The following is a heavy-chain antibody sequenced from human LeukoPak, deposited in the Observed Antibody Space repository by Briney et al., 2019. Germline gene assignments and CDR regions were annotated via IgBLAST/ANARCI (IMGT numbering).Heavy chain of an antibody. V-gene: IGHV4-34*01. CDR1: GGSFSGYY. J-gene: IGHJ6*03. D-gene: IGHD3-3*01. CDR2: INHSGST. CDR3: ARGRYYDFWSGYPNYYYYIDV. Sequence: PSGTLSLTCAVYGGSFSGYYWSWIRQPPGKGLEWIGEINHSGSTNYNPSLKSRVTISVDTSKNQFSLKLSSVTAADTAVYYCARGRYYDFWSGYPNYYYYIDVWGKGTTVTVSS.